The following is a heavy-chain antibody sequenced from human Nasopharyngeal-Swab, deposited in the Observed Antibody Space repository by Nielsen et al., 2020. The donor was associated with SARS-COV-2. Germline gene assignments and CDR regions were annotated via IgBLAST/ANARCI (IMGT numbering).Heavy chain of an antibody. CDR2: INAYNGNT. V-gene: IGHV1-18*01. J-gene: IGHJ3*02. CDR1: GYTFTSYD. D-gene: IGHD6-6*01. Sequence: ASVKVSCKASGYTFTSYDISWVRQAPGQGLEWMGWINAYNGNTNYAQKLQGRVTMTTDTSTSTAYMELRSLRSDDTAAYYCARDLFPGALSSSGGDAFDIWGQGTMVTVSS. CDR3: ARDLFPGALSSSGGDAFDI.